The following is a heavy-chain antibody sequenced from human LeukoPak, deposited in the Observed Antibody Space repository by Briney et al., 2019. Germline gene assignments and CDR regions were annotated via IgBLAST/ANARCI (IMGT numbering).Heavy chain of an antibody. CDR2: INPSGDAT. V-gene: IGHV1-46*01. CDR3: ARRGDGYNLHY. J-gene: IGHJ4*02. D-gene: IGHD5-24*01. CDR1: GYTFTNYY. Sequence: ASVKLSRKASGYTFTNYYMHWVRQAPGQGLEWVGMINPSGDATTYAQKVQGRVTMTRDTSTSTVYMDLGSLRSEDTAVYYCARRGDGYNLHYWGQGTLVTVSS.